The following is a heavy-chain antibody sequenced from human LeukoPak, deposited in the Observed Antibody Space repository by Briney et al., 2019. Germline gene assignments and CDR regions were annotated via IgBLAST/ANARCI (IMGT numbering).Heavy chain of an antibody. CDR2: ARNRAYGGVS. Sequence: GGSLRLSCTTSGFTYGDYAVAWVPQAPGKGLEWVGFARNRAYGGVSEYAASAKGRFTLSRDDSRNIAYLQMSGLQTDDTAVYYCSRGSIENGSGWYIDYWGQGTLATVSS. J-gene: IGHJ4*02. D-gene: IGHD6-19*01. CDR3: SRGSIENGSGWYIDY. CDR1: GFTYGDYA. V-gene: IGHV3-49*04.